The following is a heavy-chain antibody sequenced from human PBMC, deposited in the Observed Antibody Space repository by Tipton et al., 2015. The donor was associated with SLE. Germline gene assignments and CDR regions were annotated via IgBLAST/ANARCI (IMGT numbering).Heavy chain of an antibody. V-gene: IGHV4-39*07. CDR2: IYYSGNT. CDR3: AREVRQLLIYFDS. CDR1: GGSISSSDFY. D-gene: IGHD6-6*01. Sequence: TLSLTCTVSGGSISSSDFYWAWIRQPPGKGLEWIGSIYYSGNTYYNPSLKNRVTISVDTSKNQFSLKLSSVTAADTAVYFCAREVRQLLIYFDSWGQGTLGTGSS. J-gene: IGHJ4*02.